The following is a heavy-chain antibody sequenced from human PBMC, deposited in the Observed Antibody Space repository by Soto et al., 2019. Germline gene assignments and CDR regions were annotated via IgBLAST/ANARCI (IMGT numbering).Heavy chain of an antibody. CDR2: IHPDGSKT. Sequence: QPGGSLRLSCAAFGFTFNTYWMAWVRQAPGKGPEWVANIHPDGSKTCSMDSLKGRFSVSRDNAKNSLYLQMNSLRAEDTAVYYCARGDFGDYVIRGFGYWGQGALVTVSS. CDR3: ARGDFGDYVIRGFGY. D-gene: IGHD4-17*01. J-gene: IGHJ4*02. V-gene: IGHV3-7*03. CDR1: GFTFNTYW.